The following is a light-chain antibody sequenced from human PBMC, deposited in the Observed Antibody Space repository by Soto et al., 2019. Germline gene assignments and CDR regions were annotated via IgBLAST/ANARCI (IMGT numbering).Light chain of an antibody. V-gene: IGKV3-20*01. CDR1: QSVSSSY. CDR2: GAS. CDR3: QQYGSSPPNT. J-gene: IGKJ2*01. Sequence: EIVFTQSPGTLSLSPGERATLSCRASQSVSSSYLAWYQQKPGQAPRLLIYGASSRATGIPDRFSGSGSGTDFTLTISRQEPEDFAVYYCQQYGSSPPNTFGQGTKLEIK.